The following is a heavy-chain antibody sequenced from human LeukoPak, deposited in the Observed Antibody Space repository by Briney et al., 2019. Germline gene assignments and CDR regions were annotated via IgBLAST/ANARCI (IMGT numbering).Heavy chain of an antibody. V-gene: IGHV3-48*01. CDR3: ARDRVGATDYFDY. D-gene: IGHD1-26*01. CDR1: GFTFSSYS. CDR2: ISSSSSTI. Sequence: QSGGSLRLSCAASGFTFSSYSMNWVRQAPGKGLEWVSYISSSSSTIYYADSVKGRFTISRDNSKNTLYLQMNSLRAEDTAVYYCARDRVGATDYFDYWGQGTLVTVSS. J-gene: IGHJ4*02.